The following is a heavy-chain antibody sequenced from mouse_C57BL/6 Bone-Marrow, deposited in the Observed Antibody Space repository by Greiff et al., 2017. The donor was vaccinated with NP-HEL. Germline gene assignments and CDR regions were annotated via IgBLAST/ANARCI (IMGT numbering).Heavy chain of an antibody. J-gene: IGHJ4*01. CDR3: AKRDYDGNYYAMDY. Sequence: QVQLQQSGPGLVQPSQSLSITCTVSGFSLTSYGVHWVRQSPGKGLEWLGVIWRGGSTDYNAAFMSRLSITKDNSKSQVFFKMNSLQADDTAIYYCAKRDYDGNYYAMDYWGQGTSVTVSS. CDR1: GFSLTSYG. D-gene: IGHD2-4*01. CDR2: IWRGGST. V-gene: IGHV2-5*01.